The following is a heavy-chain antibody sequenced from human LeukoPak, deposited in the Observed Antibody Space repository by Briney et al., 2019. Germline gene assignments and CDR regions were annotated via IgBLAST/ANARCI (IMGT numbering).Heavy chain of an antibody. CDR1: GGSISSYY. Sequence: KASKTLSLTCTVSGGSISSYYWSWIRQPPGKGLEWIGYIYYSGSTNYNPSLKSRVTISVDTSKNQFSLKLSSVTAADTAVYYCARATNGMDVWGQGTTVTVSS. CDR2: IYYSGST. D-gene: IGHD5-12*01. CDR3: ARATNGMDV. V-gene: IGHV4-59*01. J-gene: IGHJ6*02.